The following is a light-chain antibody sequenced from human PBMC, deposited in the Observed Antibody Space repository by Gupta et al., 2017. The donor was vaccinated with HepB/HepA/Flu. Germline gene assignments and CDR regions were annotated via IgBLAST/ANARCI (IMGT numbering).Light chain of an antibody. Sequence: EIVFTQSPGTLSLSPGERATLSCRASQSVSSSFLAWYQQKPGQAPRLIIYGASSRANGIPDRFSGSGSGTDFTLTISRLEPEDFAVYYCQQYGRSPYTFGQGTNLEIK. J-gene: IGKJ2*01. CDR2: GAS. CDR3: QQYGRSPYT. V-gene: IGKV3-20*01. CDR1: QSVSSSF.